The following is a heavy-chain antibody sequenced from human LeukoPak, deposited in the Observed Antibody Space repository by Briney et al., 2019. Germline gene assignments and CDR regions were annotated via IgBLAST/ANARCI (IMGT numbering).Heavy chain of an antibody. V-gene: IGHV3-9*01. D-gene: IGHD3-3*01. J-gene: IGHJ4*02. CDR2: ISWNGGSI. CDR1: GFTFDYFA. Sequence: PGRALRLSCAASGFTFDYFAMHWVRQAPGKRLEWVAGISWNGGSIDYANSARGRFIISRDNAENSLYLQMNSLRAEDTALYYCSKGSGRFWTYFDHCGQGALVTVSS. CDR3: SKGSGRFWTYFDH.